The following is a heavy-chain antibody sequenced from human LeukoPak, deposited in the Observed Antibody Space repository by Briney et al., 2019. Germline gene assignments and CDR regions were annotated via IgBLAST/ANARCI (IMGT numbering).Heavy chain of an antibody. CDR2: ISYDGSNK. CDR1: GFTSSTYG. V-gene: IGHV3-30*18. J-gene: IGHJ3*01. Sequence: PGGSLRLSCAASGFTSSTYGMHWVRQAPGKGLEWVAVISYDGSNKYYADSVKGRFTISRDNSKNTLYLQMNGLRPEDTALYYCAKDRGGGSQLGDAYDVWGQGTMVRVSS. CDR3: AKDRGGGSQLGDAYDV. D-gene: IGHD2-15*01.